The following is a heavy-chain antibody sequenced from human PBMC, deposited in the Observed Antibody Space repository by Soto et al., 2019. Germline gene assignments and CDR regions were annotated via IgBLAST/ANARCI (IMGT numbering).Heavy chain of an antibody. J-gene: IGHJ6*02. V-gene: IGHV1-3*04. CDR1: GYSFSDYT. Sequence: QVQLVQSGAEVKKPGASVKVSCKASGYSFSDYTMHWVRRAPGQPPEWMARINTGTASTEYSQKFQGRVTITRDTSATTAYMGLSSLRSEDTAVYYCARGPQASDGMDVWGQGTTVTVS. CDR2: INTGTAST. CDR3: ARGPQASDGMDV.